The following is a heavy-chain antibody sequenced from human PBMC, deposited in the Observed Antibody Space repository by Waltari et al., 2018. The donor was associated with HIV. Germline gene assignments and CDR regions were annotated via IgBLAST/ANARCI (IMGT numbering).Heavy chain of an antibody. Sequence: QVHLLQSGPEVKRPWASVMVSCKTSGYPFTGYGLTWVRQAPAHGIEVMGWISTDNGNRKDAQGLTARLIMNRDTPTGTVYMDMRSLRSEDTAIYFCARGDRAYDVWGQGTLVTVPS. J-gene: IGHJ3*01. V-gene: IGHV1-18*01. CDR2: ISTDNGNR. D-gene: IGHD1-26*01. CDR3: ARGDRAYDV. CDR1: GYPFTGYG.